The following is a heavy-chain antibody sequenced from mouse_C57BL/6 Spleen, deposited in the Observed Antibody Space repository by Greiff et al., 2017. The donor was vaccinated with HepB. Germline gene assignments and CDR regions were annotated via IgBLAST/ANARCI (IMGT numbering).Heavy chain of an antibody. CDR3: ARGYDYDGYAMDY. CDR1: GYTFTSYW. V-gene: IGHV1-64*01. CDR2: IHPNSGST. Sequence: QVQLKQPGAELVKPGASVKLSCKASGYTFTSYWMHWVKQRPGQGLEWIGMIHPNSGSTNYNEKFKSKATLTVDKSSSTAYMQLSSLTSEDSAVYYCARGYDYDGYAMDYWGQGTSVTVSS. D-gene: IGHD2-4*01. J-gene: IGHJ4*01.